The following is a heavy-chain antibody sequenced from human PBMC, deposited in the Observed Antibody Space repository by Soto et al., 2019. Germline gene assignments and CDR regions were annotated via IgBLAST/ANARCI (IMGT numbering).Heavy chain of an antibody. Sequence: QVHLVQSGAEVEKPGASVKVSCKASGYTFTDYGISWVRQAPGQGLQWMGWITAFNGNTKYAQQFQGRVTMTTDTSTSTAYMELRSLESDDTAVDYCARTIQSDFCSGYYYFFDYWGQGTLVTVSS. CDR1: GYTFTDYG. CDR3: ARTIQSDFCSGYYYFFDY. CDR2: ITAFNGNT. J-gene: IGHJ4*02. V-gene: IGHV1-18*01. D-gene: IGHD3-3*01.